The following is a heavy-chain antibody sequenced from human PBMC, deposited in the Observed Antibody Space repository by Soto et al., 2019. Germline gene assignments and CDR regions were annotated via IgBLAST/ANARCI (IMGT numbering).Heavy chain of an antibody. Sequence: PGGSLRLSCAASGFTFSTYWMHWVRQAPGKGLVWVSRINSDGSRTSYADSVKGRFTISRDNAKNTLYLQMNSLRAEDTAVYYCARDRGYCSSTSCSQFGYWGQGTLVTVSS. V-gene: IGHV3-74*01. CDR3: ARDRGYCSSTSCSQFGY. CDR1: GFTFSTYW. D-gene: IGHD2-2*01. CDR2: INSDGSRT. J-gene: IGHJ4*02.